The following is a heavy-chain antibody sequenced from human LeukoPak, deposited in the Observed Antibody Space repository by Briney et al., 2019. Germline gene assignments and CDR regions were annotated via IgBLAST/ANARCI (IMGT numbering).Heavy chain of an antibody. Sequence: GESLKISCKGSGYSFTSYWIGWVRQMPGKGLEWMGIIYPGDSDTRYSPSFQGQVTISADKSISTAYLQWSGLKASDTAMYYCARHARDFWSGYFPDYWGQGTLVTVSS. D-gene: IGHD3-3*01. J-gene: IGHJ4*02. CDR1: GYSFTSYW. CDR2: IYPGDSDT. CDR3: ARHARDFWSGYFPDY. V-gene: IGHV5-51*01.